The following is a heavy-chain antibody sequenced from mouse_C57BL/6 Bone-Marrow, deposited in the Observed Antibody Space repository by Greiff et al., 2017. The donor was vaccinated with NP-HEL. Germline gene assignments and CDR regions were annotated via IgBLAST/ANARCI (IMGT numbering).Heavy chain of an antibody. Sequence: EVKLVESGGGLVKPGGSLKLSCAASGFTFSSYAMSWVRQTPEKRLEWVATISDGGSYTYYPDNVKGRFTISRDNAKNNLYLQMSQLKSEDTAMYYCARDYSNYVSFDYWGQGTTLTVSS. J-gene: IGHJ2*01. CDR1: GFTFSSYA. D-gene: IGHD2-5*01. CDR3: ARDYSNYVSFDY. CDR2: ISDGGSYT. V-gene: IGHV5-4*01.